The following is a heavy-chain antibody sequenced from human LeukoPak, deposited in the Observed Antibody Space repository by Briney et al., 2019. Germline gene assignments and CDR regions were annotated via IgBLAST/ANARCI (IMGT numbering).Heavy chain of an antibody. CDR3: ARGTTTVTTGSIDY. D-gene: IGHD4-17*01. CDR1: GGSISSYF. Sequence: SETLSLTCTVSGGSISSYFWSWIRQPPGKALEWIGCIHTKGSTNYNPSLESRVTISVDRSKNQFSLKLSSVTAADTAVYYCARGTTTVTTGSIDYWGQGTLVTVSS. CDR2: IHTKGST. V-gene: IGHV4-4*09. J-gene: IGHJ4*02.